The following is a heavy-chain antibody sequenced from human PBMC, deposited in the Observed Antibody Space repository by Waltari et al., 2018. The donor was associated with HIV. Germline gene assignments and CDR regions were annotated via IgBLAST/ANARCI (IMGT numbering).Heavy chain of an antibody. CDR1: GGSFSGYY. V-gene: IGHV4-34*01. CDR2: INHSGST. Sequence: QVQLQQWGAGLLKPSETLSLTCAVYGGSFSGYYWSWIRQPPGKGLEWIGEINHSGSTHYNPALKSRVTISVDTSKNQFSLKLSSVTAADTAVYYCARGHGVVVPAATGVHYYYGMDVWGQGTTVTVSS. CDR3: ARGHGVVVPAATGVHYYYGMDV. J-gene: IGHJ6*02. D-gene: IGHD2-2*01.